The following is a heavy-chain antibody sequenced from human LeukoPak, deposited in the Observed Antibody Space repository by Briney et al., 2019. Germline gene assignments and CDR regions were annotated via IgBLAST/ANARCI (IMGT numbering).Heavy chain of an antibody. V-gene: IGHV3-20*01. J-gene: IGHJ4*02. CDR2: INWNGGST. CDR3: ARDAYYYDSSGYQDY. CDR1: GFTFDDYG. Sequence: GGSLRLSCAASGFTFDDYGMSWVRQAPGKGLEWVSGINWNGGSTGYADSVKGRFTISRDNAKNSLYLQMNSLRAEDTALYHCARDAYYYDSSGYQDYWGQGTLVTVSS. D-gene: IGHD3-22*01.